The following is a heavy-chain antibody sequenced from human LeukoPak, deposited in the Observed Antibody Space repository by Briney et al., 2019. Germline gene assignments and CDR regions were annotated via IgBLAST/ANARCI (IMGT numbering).Heavy chain of an antibody. CDR1: GFTLSSYG. D-gene: IGHD6-6*01. J-gene: IGHJ6*02. CDR3: ARDRRGPMDV. Sequence: GRSLRLSCAASGFTLSSYGMHWVREAPGTGLEWVAVIWYDGSNKYYADSVKGRFTISRDNSKNTLYLQMNSLRAEDTDVYYCARDRRGPMDVWGQGTTVTVSS. CDR2: IWYDGSNK. V-gene: IGHV3-33*01.